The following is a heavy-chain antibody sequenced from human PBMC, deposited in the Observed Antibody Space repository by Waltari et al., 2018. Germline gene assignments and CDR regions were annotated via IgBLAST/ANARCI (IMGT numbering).Heavy chain of an antibody. V-gene: IGHV3-23*03. CDR1: GFTFSSYA. D-gene: IGHD3-10*01. Sequence: EVQLLESGGGLVQPGGSLRLSCAASGFTFSSYAMSWVRQAPGKGLEWVSVIYSGGSTYYADSVKGRFTISRDNSKNTLYLQMNSLRAEDTAVYYCAKGYGSGSYYTHFDYWGQGTLVTVSS. CDR3: AKGYGSGSYYTHFDY. CDR2: IYSGGST. J-gene: IGHJ4*02.